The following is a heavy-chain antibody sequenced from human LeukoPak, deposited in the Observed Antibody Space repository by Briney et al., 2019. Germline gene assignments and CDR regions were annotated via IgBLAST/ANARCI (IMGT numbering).Heavy chain of an antibody. CDR2: IYYGGST. J-gene: IGHJ5*02. D-gene: IGHD4-17*01. V-gene: IGHV4-30-4*01. Sequence: SSQTLSLTCTVSGGSIRSGDYYWSWIRQPPGKGLEWIGYIYYGGSTYYNPSLKSRVTISVDTSKNQFSLKLTSVTAADTAVYYCARDGSVTTNWFDPWGQGTLVTVSS. CDR3: ARDGSVTTNWFDP. CDR1: GGSIRSGDYY.